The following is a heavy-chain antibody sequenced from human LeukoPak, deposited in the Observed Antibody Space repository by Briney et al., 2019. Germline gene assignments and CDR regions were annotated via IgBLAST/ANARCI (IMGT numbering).Heavy chain of an antibody. CDR3: AIYSYAFALDE. J-gene: IGHJ6*03. CDR1: GFIFSGVW. CDR2: ISSDGSIT. D-gene: IGHD2-15*01. Sequence: GGTLRLSCADPGFIFSGVWMAWVRQARGKGVVWVSHISSDGSITRYADSVKGRFTISRDKSKSTLYLQMNSLRAEDTGVYHCAIYSYAFALDEWGKGTTVTVS. V-gene: IGHV3-74*01.